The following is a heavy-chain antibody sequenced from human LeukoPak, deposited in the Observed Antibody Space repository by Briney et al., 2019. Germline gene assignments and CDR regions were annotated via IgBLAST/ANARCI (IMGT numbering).Heavy chain of an antibody. Sequence: GGSLRLSCAASGFTFSSYWMSWVRQAPGKGLEWVSSISTSSSYIYYADSVKGRFTISRDNARNSLYLQMNSLRAEDTAVYYCARFPYSSGWYLIDYWGQGTLVTVSS. CDR3: ARFPYSSGWYLIDY. V-gene: IGHV3-21*01. CDR1: GFTFSSYW. J-gene: IGHJ4*02. D-gene: IGHD6-19*01. CDR2: ISTSSSYI.